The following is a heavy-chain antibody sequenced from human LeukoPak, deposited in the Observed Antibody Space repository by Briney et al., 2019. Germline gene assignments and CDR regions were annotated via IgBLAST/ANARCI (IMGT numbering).Heavy chain of an antibody. Sequence: GGSLRLSCAASGFTFSSYSMSWVRQAPGKGLERVSSIGSSSSYIYYADSVKGRFTISRDNAKNSLYLQMNSLRVEDTAVYYCARESHGSYRLQDYWGQGTLVTVPS. CDR2: IGSSSSYI. J-gene: IGHJ4*02. CDR3: ARESHGSYRLQDY. D-gene: IGHD1-26*01. V-gene: IGHV3-21*01. CDR1: GFTFSSYS.